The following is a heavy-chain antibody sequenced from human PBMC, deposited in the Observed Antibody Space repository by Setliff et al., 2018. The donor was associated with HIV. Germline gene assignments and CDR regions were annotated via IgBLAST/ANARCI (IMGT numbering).Heavy chain of an antibody. CDR1: GFTFSHYG. J-gene: IGHJ4*02. V-gene: IGHV3-30*02. Sequence: GGSLRLSCVVSGFTFSHYGMHWVRQAPGKGLEWVTFIASDVSKTHIADSVKGRLTISRDNSKNMLYLQMNSLSADDTAVYYCTRDPTPKELWFFSGYYSDYWGQGTLVTVSS. CDR3: TRDPTPKELWFFSGYYSDY. D-gene: IGHD3-10*01. CDR2: IASDVSKT.